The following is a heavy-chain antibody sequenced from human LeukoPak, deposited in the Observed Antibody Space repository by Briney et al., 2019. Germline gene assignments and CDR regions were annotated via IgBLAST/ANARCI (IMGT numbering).Heavy chain of an antibody. CDR3: ARRDSGSYPESWFDP. CDR1: GGSFSGYY. CDR2: INHSGST. Sequence: SETLSLTCAVYGGSFSGYYWSWIRQPPGKGLEWIGEINHSGSTYYNPSLKSRVTISVDTSKNQFSLKLSSVTAADTAVYYCARRDSGSYPESWFDPWGQGTLVTVSS. V-gene: IGHV4-34*01. D-gene: IGHD1-26*01. J-gene: IGHJ5*02.